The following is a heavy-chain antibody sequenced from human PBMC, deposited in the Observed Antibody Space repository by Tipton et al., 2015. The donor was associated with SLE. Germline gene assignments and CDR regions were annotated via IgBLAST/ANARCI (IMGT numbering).Heavy chain of an antibody. CDR3: ARDSGDENAFDI. V-gene: IGHV3-7*01. J-gene: IGHJ3*02. CDR1: GFTVSSNY. D-gene: IGHD7-27*01. CDR2: IKQDGSEK. Sequence: SLRLSCAASGFTVSSNYMSWVRQAPGKGLEWVANIKQDGSEKYYVDSVKGRFTISRDNAKNSLYLQMNSLRAEDTAVYYCARDSGDENAFDIWGQGTTVTVSS.